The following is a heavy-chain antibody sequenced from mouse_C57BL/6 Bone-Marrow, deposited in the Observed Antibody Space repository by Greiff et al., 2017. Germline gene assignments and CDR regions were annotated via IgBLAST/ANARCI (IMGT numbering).Heavy chain of an antibody. J-gene: IGHJ1*03. V-gene: IGHV1-26*01. CDR2: INPNNGGT. CDR3: ARRVHLDV. Sequence: VQPQQSGPELVKPGASVKIFCKASGYTFTDYYMKWVKQSHGTSLEWIGDINPNNGGTSYIQTFKGKATLTADKSSSTAYMELRSLTSEDTAVYYCARRVHLDVWGTGTTVTVSS. D-gene: IGHD2-14*01. CDR1: GYTFTDYY.